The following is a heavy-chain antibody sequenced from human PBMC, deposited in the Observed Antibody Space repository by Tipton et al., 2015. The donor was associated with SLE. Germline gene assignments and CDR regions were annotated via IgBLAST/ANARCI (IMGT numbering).Heavy chain of an antibody. D-gene: IGHD3-22*01. CDR2: ISSSGSTI. Sequence: RLSCAASGFTFSSYEMNWVRQAPGKGLEWVSYISSSGSTIYYADSVKGRFTISRDNAKNSLYLQMNSLRAEDTAVYYCASSGRITMTSDYYYGMDVWGQGTTVTVSS. CDR1: GFTFSSYE. CDR3: ASSGRITMTSDYYYGMDV. J-gene: IGHJ6*02. V-gene: IGHV3-48*03.